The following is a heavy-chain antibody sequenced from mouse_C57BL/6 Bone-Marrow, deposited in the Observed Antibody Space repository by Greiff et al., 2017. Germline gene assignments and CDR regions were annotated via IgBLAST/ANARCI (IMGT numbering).Heavy chain of an antibody. J-gene: IGHJ4*01. D-gene: IGHD4-1*01. V-gene: IGHV1-26*01. CDR2: INPNNGGT. CDR3: AREALTGLAMDY. Sequence: EVQLQQSGPELVKPGASVKISCKASGYTFTDYYMNWVKQSHGKSLEWIGDINPNNGGTSYNQKLKGKATLTVDKSSSTAYMELRSLTSEDSAVYYCAREALTGLAMDYWGQGTSVTVSS. CDR1: GYTFTDYY.